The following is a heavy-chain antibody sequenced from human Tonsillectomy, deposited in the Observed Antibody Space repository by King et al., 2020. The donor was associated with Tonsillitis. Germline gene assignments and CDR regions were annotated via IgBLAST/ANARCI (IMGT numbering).Heavy chain of an antibody. V-gene: IGHV1-18*01. CDR2: ISGYNGNT. CDR1: GYTFTKYG. Sequence: QLVQSGAEVKKPGASVKVSCKASGYTFTKYGISWVRQAPGQGLEWMGWISGYNGNTNYAQKLQGRVTMTTDTSTSTAYMELRSMRSDDTAVYYCARDLIDCSSTSWLCDWFDPWGQGTLVIVSS. CDR3: ARDLIDCSSTSWLCDWFDP. D-gene: IGHD2-2*01. J-gene: IGHJ5*02.